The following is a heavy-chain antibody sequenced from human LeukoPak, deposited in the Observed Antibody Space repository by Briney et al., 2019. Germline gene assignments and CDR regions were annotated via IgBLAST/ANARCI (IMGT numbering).Heavy chain of an antibody. D-gene: IGHD3-3*02. CDR3: TTAYGHSDFDY. CDR1: GFTFTNAR. Sequence: GGSLRLSCAASGFTFTNARMGWVRQAPGKGLEWVGLTKSKIDGGTTEYAAPVKGRVTISRDDSKHTLYLQMNSLKSEDTAVYYCTTAYGHSDFDYWGQGTLVTVSS. J-gene: IGHJ4*02. V-gene: IGHV3-15*01. CDR2: TKSKIDGGTT.